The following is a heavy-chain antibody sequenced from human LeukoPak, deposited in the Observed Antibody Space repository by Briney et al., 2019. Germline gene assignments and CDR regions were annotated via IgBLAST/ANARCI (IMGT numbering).Heavy chain of an antibody. CDR3: ARGASILWVLDY. J-gene: IGHJ4*02. Sequence: GGSLRLSCAASGFTFSSYGMHWVRQAPGKGLEWVAVIWYDGSNKYYADSVKGRFTISKDNSKNTLYLQMNSLRAEDTAVCYCARGASILWVLDYWGQGTLVTVSS. D-gene: IGHD2-21*01. V-gene: IGHV3-33*01. CDR2: IWYDGSNK. CDR1: GFTFSSYG.